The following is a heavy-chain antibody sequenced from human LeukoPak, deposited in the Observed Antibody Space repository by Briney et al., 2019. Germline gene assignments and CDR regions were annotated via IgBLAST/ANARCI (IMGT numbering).Heavy chain of an antibody. CDR2: MSYSGST. V-gene: IGHV4-59*08. D-gene: IGHD5-12*01. CDR3: ARHGGETIVASTLHAFDV. Sequence: SETLSLTCTVSGGSIRSYSWSWIRQPPGKGLEWIGYMSYSGSTNHNPSLKSRVNISPGTSENQFSLKVSSVTAADTAVYYCARHGGETIVASTLHAFDVWGQGTMVIVSS. CDR1: GGSIRSYS. J-gene: IGHJ3*01.